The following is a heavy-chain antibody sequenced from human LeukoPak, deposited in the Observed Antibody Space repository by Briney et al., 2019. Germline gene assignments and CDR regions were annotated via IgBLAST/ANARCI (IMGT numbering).Heavy chain of an antibody. CDR1: GGSFSGYY. CDR3: TRVFHNSLYGSGSSRSNSFDY. CDR2: INHSGST. J-gene: IGHJ4*02. Sequence: SETLSLTCPVYGGSFSGYYWSWIRRPPGKGLAWIGEINHSGSTNYNPSLKSRVTISVDTSKNQFSLKLSSVTAADTAVYYGTRVFHNSLYGSGSSRSNSFDYWGQGTLVTVSS. V-gene: IGHV4-34*01. D-gene: IGHD3-10*01.